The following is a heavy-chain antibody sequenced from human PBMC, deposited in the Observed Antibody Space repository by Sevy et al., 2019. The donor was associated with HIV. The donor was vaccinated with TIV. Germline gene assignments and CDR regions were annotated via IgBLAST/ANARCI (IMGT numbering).Heavy chain of an antibody. CDR1: GFLFSTYG. CDR3: LSGASIVAAGNFAY. J-gene: IGHJ4*02. V-gene: IGHV3-33*08. Sequence: GGSLRLSCGASGFLFSTYGMHWVRQAPGKGLEWVALIWYDGSSKYYADSVQGRFTISRDNSKNTLDLQMNSLRAEDTAVYYCLSGASIVAAGNFAYWGQRTLVTVSS. D-gene: IGHD6-13*01. CDR2: IWYDGSSK.